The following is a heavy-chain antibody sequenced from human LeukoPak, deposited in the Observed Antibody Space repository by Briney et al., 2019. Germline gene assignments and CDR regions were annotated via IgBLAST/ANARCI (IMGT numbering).Heavy chain of an antibody. D-gene: IGHD5-18*01. J-gene: IGHJ4*02. CDR3: ARGQLSNTAMVTR. V-gene: IGHV1-2*02. CDR1: GYTFTGYY. Sequence: ASVKVSSKASGYTFTGYYMHWVRQAPGQGLEWMGWINPNSGGTNYAQKFQGRVTMTRDTSISTAYTEMSRLRSDDTVVYYCARGQLSNTAMVTRWGQGTLVTVSS. CDR2: INPNSGGT.